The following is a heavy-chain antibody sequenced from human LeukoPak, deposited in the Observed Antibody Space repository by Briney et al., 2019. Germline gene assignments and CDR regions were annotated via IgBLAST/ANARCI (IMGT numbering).Heavy chain of an antibody. CDR2: INHSGST. CDR3: ARAGPRGYDYY. D-gene: IGHD5-12*01. Sequence: PSETLSLTCAVYGGSFSGYYWSWIRQPPGKGLEWIGEINHSGSTNYNPSLKSRVTISVDTSKNQFSLKLGSVTAADTAVYYCARAGPRGYDYYWGQGTLVTVSS. CDR1: GGSFSGYY. V-gene: IGHV4-34*01. J-gene: IGHJ4*02.